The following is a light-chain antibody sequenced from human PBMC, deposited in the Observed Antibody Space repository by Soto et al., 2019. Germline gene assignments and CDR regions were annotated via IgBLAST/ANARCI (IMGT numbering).Light chain of an antibody. CDR3: QKYNSAPWT. Sequence: DIQMTQSPSSLSASVGDRVTITCRASQGISTYLAWYQQKPGKVPKLLIYAASTLQAGVSSRFSGSGSGTDFTLTISSLQPEDVATYYCQKYNSAPWTFGQGTKVEIK. CDR2: AAS. CDR1: QGISTY. J-gene: IGKJ1*01. V-gene: IGKV1-27*01.